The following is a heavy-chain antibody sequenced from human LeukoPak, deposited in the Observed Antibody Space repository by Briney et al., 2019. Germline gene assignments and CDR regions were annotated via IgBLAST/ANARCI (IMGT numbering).Heavy chain of an antibody. Sequence: SETLSLTCAVSGGSVSHSNWWTWVRQSPGKGLEWIGEVHPSEGTNYNPSLKSRVTISLDKSKNQFSLHLNSVTPEDTAVYYCARRLTQYDCFDPWGQGILVTVSS. J-gene: IGHJ5*02. D-gene: IGHD2-2*01. V-gene: IGHV4-4*02. CDR3: ARRLTQYDCFDP. CDR1: GGSVSHSNW. CDR2: VHPSEGT.